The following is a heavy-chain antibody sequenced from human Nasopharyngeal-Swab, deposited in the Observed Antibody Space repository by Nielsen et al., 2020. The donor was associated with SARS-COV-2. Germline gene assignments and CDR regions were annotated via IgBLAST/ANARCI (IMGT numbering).Heavy chain of an antibody. CDR3: ARGPYYDFWSGYSSYYYMDV. CDR2: INPNSGGT. CDR1: GYTLTVYY. V-gene: IGHV1-2*04. Sequence: ASVKASCKASGYTLTVYYMHWVRQAPAQGLEWMGWINPNSGGTNYAQKFQGWVTMTRDTSISTAYMELSRLGSVDTAVYYCARGPYYDFWSGYSSYYYMDVWGKGTTGTVSS. J-gene: IGHJ6*03. D-gene: IGHD3-3*01.